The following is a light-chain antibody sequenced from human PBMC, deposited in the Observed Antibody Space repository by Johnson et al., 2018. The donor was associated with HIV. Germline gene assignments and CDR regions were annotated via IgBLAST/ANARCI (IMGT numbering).Light chain of an antibody. CDR1: SSNIGNNY. V-gene: IGLV1-51*01. CDR3: GTWDTSLNSSDYV. J-gene: IGLJ1*01. CDR2: DNN. Sequence: HSVLTQPPSVSAAPGQKVTISCSGSSSNIGNNYVSWYQQLPGTAPKLLIYDNNKRPSGIPDRFSGSKSGTSATLGITGLQTGDEADYYCGTWDTSLNSSDYVFGTGTKVTVL.